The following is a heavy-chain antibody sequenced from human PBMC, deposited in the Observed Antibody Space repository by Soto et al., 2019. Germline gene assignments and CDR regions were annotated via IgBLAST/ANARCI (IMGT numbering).Heavy chain of an antibody. D-gene: IGHD3-22*01. CDR2: ISGSGDRT. Sequence: EVQLLESGGGLVQPGGSLRLSCAASGITISNYPMSWVRQAPGKGLDWVSGISGSGDRTYYADSAKGRFTISKDISKNSLSLQLDNLGVEDTAVYFCVKDDGGYPSPAPPWGQGTLVTVSS. V-gene: IGHV3-23*01. J-gene: IGHJ1*01. CDR1: GITISNYP. CDR3: VKDDGGYPSPAPP.